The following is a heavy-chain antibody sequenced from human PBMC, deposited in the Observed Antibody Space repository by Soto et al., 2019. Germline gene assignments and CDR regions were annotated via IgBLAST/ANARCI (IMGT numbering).Heavy chain of an antibody. CDR2: MYYSRNT. Sequence: SETLSLTCAVSGSSISSYYWSWLRQPAGEGLEWIAYMYYSRNTNYNPSLKSRVTMAVDTAKRQFSLKLRSVTAADTAVYYCATLDTPFAFDVWGQGAMVTVSS. J-gene: IGHJ3*01. CDR1: GSSISSYY. D-gene: IGHD5-18*01. V-gene: IGHV4-59*01. CDR3: ATLDTPFAFDV.